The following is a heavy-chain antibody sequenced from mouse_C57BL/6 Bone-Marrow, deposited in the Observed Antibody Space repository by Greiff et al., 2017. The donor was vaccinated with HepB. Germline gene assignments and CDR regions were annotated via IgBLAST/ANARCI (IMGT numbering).Heavy chain of an antibody. V-gene: IGHV1-12*01. CDR1: GYTFTSYN. Sequence: QVQLQQSGAELVRPGASVKMSCKASGYTFTSYNIHWVKQTPRQGLEWIGAIYPGNGDTSYNQKFKGKATLTVDKSSSTAYMQLSSLTSEDSAVYFCARGYGSSLWGQGTTLTVSS. J-gene: IGHJ2*01. CDR3: ARGYGSSL. CDR2: IYPGNGDT. D-gene: IGHD1-1*01.